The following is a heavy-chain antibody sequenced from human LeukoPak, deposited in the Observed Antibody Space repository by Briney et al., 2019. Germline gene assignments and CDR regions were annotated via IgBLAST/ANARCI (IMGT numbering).Heavy chain of an antibody. CDR2: TSGSGGST. V-gene: IGHV3-23*01. CDR3: AKDRGSVVVPAATIFDY. Sequence: GGSLRLSCAASGFTFSSYAMSWVRQAPGKGLEWVSATSGSGGSTYYADSVKGRFTISRDNSKNTLYLQMNSLRAEDTAVYYCAKDRGSVVVPAATIFDYWGQGTLVTVSS. D-gene: IGHD2-2*01. J-gene: IGHJ4*02. CDR1: GFTFSSYA.